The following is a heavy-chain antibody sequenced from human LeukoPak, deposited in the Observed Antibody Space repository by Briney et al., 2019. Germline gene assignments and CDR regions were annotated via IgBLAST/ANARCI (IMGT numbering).Heavy chain of an antibody. Sequence: GGSLRLSCAASGFSFSSYSMNWVRQAPGKGLEWVSYISSSSSTIYYADSVKGRFTISRDNSKNTVYLQMNSLRAEDTAVYYCTRNIPVTRWGYWGQGTLVTVSS. V-gene: IGHV3-48*01. D-gene: IGHD2-21*01. CDR1: GFSFSSYS. CDR3: TRNIPVTRWGY. J-gene: IGHJ4*02. CDR2: ISSSSSTI.